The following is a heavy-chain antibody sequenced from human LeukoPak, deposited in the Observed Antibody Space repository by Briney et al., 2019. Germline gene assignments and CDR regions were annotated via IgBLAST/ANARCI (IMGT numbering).Heavy chain of an antibody. Sequence: SSETLSLTCTVSGGSISSGGYYWSWIRQHPGKGLEWIGYIYYSGSTYYNPSLKSRVTISVDTSKNQFSLKLSSVTAADTAVYYCAREHPGKLDFWSGWEYYYYYGMDVWGQGTTVTVSS. D-gene: IGHD3-3*01. J-gene: IGHJ6*02. CDR3: AREHPGKLDFWSGWEYYYYYGMDV. CDR2: IYYSGST. CDR1: GGSISSGGYY. V-gene: IGHV4-31*03.